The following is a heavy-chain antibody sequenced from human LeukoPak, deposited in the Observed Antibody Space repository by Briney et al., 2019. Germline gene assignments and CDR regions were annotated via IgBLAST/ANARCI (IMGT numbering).Heavy chain of an antibody. CDR1: GGSISSYY. CDR3: ARDKRAYYYYMDV. Sequence: SDTLSLTCTVSGGSISSYYWSWIWQPPGKGLEWIGYIYYSGSANYNPSLKSRVTISVDTSKNQFSLKLSSVAAADTAVYYCARDKRAYYYYMDVWGKGTTVTVSS. CDR2: IYYSGSA. J-gene: IGHJ6*03. V-gene: IGHV4-59*01.